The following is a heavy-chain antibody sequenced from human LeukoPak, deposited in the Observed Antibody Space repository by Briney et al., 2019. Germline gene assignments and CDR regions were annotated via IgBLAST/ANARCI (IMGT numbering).Heavy chain of an antibody. CDR1: GYTFTSYG. J-gene: IGHJ4*02. V-gene: IGHV1-18*01. CDR3: AREAYDSSGYYLAGFDY. D-gene: IGHD3-22*01. Sequence: GASVKVSCKASGYTFTSYGISWVRQAPGQGLEWMGWISAYNGNTNYAQKLQGRVTMTTDTSTSTAYMELRSLRSDDTAVYYCAREAYDSSGYYLAGFDYWGQGTLVTVSS. CDR2: ISAYNGNT.